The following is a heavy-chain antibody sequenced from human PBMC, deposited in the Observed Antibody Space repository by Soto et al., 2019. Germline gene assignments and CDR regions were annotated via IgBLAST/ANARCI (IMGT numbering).Heavy chain of an antibody. CDR3: ARDSKYSSSHHDFEY. D-gene: IGHD6-6*01. J-gene: IGHJ4*02. V-gene: IGHV3-74*01. Sequence: VGSLRLSCAASVFTFSSYWMHCVRQSPGKGLVWVSRINSDGSSTSYADSVKGRFTISRDNAKNTLYLQMNSLRAEDTAVYYCARDSKYSSSHHDFEYWGQGTLVTLSS. CDR2: INSDGSST. CDR1: VFTFSSYW.